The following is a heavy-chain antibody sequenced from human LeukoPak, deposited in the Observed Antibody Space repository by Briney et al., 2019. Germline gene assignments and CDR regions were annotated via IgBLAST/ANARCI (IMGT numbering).Heavy chain of an antibody. D-gene: IGHD3-16*02. CDR2: IYTSGST. Sequence: SETLSLTCTVSGGSISSGSYYWSWIRQPAGKGLEWIGRIYTSGSTNYNPSLKSRVTISVDTSKNQFSLKLSSVTAADTAVYYCATTDLSYRDWFDPWGQGTLVTVSS. CDR1: GGSISSGSYY. CDR3: ATTDLSYRDWFDP. V-gene: IGHV4-61*02. J-gene: IGHJ5*02.